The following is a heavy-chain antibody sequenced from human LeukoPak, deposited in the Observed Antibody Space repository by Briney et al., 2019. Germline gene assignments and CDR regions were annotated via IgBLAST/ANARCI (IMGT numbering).Heavy chain of an antibody. CDR3: ARSPGSGSYYRY. D-gene: IGHD3-10*01. V-gene: IGHV5-51*01. J-gene: IGHJ4*02. CDR1: EYSFTSYW. CDR2: IHPGDSET. Sequence: GESLKISCKGSEYSFTSYWIGWVRQIPGKGLEWMAIIHPGDSETRYSPSFQGQVTISSDKSISTAYLQWTSLKASDTAMYYCARSPGSGSYYRYWGQGTLVTVSS.